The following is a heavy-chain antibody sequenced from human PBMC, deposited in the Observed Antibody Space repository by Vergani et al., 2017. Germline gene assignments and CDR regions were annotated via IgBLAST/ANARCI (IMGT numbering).Heavy chain of an antibody. V-gene: IGHV1-69*04. J-gene: IGHJ4*02. D-gene: IGHD3-10*01. CDR3: ASRYYYGSGSYYPFDY. Sequence: QVQLVQSGAEVKKPGSSVKVSCKASGGTFSSYAISWVRQAPGQGLEWMGRIIPILGIANYAQQFQGRVTITADKSTSTAYMELSSMRSEDTAVYYCASRYYYGSGSYYPFDYWGQGTLVTVSS. CDR1: GGTFSSYA. CDR2: IIPILGIA.